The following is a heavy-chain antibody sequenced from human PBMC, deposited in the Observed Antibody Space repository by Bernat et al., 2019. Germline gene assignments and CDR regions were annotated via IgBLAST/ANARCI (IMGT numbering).Heavy chain of an antibody. V-gene: IGHV3-53*05. Sequence: EVQLVETGGGLIQPGGSLRLSCAASGFTVSSNYMSWVRQAPGKGLEWVSVIYSGGSTYYADSVKGRFTISRNNSKNTLYLQMNSLRAEDTAVDYCARFTYSGSSRRMYYYYYMDVWGKGTTVTVSS. J-gene: IGHJ6*03. CDR2: IYSGGST. CDR1: GFTVSSNY. D-gene: IGHD6-6*01. CDR3: ARFTYSGSSRRMYYYYYMDV.